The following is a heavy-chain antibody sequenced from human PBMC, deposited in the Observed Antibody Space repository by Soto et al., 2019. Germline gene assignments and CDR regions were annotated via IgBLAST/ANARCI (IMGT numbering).Heavy chain of an antibody. D-gene: IGHD3-22*01. CDR1: GFTFSSYA. J-gene: IGHJ4*02. Sequence: GGSLRLSCAASGFTFSSYAMSWVRQAPGKGLEWVSAISGSGGSTYYADSVKGRFTISRDNSKNTLYLQMNSLRAEDTAVYYCAKTTYYYDSSGYDGWLDYWGQGTLVTVSS. V-gene: IGHV3-23*01. CDR2: ISGSGGST. CDR3: AKTTYYYDSSGYDGWLDY.